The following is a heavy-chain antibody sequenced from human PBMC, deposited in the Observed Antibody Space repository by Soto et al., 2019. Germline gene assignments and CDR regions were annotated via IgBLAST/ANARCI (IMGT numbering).Heavy chain of an antibody. CDR2: ISSSGSTI. V-gene: IGHV3-48*03. CDR1: GFTFSSYE. CDR3: ARYYYYDSGAMDAFDI. J-gene: IGHJ3*02. D-gene: IGHD3-22*01. Sequence: GGSLRLSCAASGFTFSSYEMNWVRQAPGKGLEWVSYISSSGSTIYYADSVKGRFTISRDNAKNSLYLQMNSLRAEDTAVYYCARYYYYDSGAMDAFDIWGQGTMVTVSS.